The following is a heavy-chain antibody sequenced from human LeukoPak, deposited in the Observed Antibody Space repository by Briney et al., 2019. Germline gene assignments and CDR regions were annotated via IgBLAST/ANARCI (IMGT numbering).Heavy chain of an antibody. D-gene: IGHD3-10*01. CDR1: GFTFSSYS. Sequence: PGGSLRLSCAASGFTFSSYSMNWVRQAPGKGLEWVSSISSSSSYIYYADSVKGRFTISRDNSKNTLYLQMNSLRAEDTAVYYCARERSPLWFGEFNYWGQGTLVTVSS. CDR2: ISSSSSYI. J-gene: IGHJ4*02. CDR3: ARERSPLWFGEFNY. V-gene: IGHV3-21*01.